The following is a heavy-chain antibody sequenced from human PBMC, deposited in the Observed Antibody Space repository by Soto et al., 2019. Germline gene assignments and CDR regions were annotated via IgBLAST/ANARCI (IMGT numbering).Heavy chain of an antibody. CDR2: ISSSSSTI. CDR3: ARDSGYSYGPFDY. J-gene: IGHJ4*02. CDR1: GFTLSSYT. V-gene: IGHV3-48*01. Sequence: EVQLVESGGGLVQPGGSLRLSGPASGFTLSSYTMNWVRQAQGKGLEWVSYISSSSSTIYYADSVKGRFTISRDNAKNSLYLQMNSLRAEDTAVYYCARDSGYSYGPFDYWGQGTLVTVSS. D-gene: IGHD5-18*01.